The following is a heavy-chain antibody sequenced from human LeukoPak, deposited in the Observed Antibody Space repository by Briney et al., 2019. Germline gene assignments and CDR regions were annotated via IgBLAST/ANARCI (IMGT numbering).Heavy chain of an antibody. CDR2: INPSGGHT. J-gene: IGHJ3*02. CDR1: GYTFTSYY. V-gene: IGHV1-46*01. D-gene: IGHD1-26*01. Sequence: ASVKVSCKASGYTFTSYYMHWVRQAPGQGLEWMGIINPSGGHTSYAQKFQGRVTMTRDTSTSTFYMEVIGLRSEDTAVYYCAGVGRELGAFDIWGQGTMVTVSS. CDR3: AGVGRELGAFDI.